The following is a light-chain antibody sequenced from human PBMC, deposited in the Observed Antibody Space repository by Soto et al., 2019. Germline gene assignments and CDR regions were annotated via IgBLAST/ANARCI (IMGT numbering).Light chain of an antibody. CDR3: CSFLTSVTHV. Sequence: QSALTQPASVSGSPGQSITISCTGTSSDVGTYDFVSWHQQYPGKAPKLIIYDVNNRPSGVSSRFSGSKSGNTASLTISGLQAEDEADYYCCSFLTSVTHVFGTGTKLTVL. CDR1: SSDVGTYDF. J-gene: IGLJ1*01. V-gene: IGLV2-14*01. CDR2: DVN.